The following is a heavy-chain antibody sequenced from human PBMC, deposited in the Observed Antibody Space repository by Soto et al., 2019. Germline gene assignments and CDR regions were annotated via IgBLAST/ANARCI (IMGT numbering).Heavy chain of an antibody. CDR1: GGSISSYY. V-gene: IGHV4-4*07. CDR3: ARNIVVVTAKNRFDP. D-gene: IGHD2-21*02. Sequence: SETLSLTCTVSGGSISSYYWSWIRQPAGKGLEWIGRFFSSGSSHYNPSLKSRVTMSVDTSKNQFSLKLSSVTAADTAVYYCARNIVVVTAKNRFDPWGQGTLVTVSS. J-gene: IGHJ5*02. CDR2: FFSSGSS.